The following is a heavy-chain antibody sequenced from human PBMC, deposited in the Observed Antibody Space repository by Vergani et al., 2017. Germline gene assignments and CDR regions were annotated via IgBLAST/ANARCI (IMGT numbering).Heavy chain of an antibody. CDR1: GFTFSSYG. V-gene: IGHV3-33*01. CDR3: ARGPEYSNSPHFDY. Sequence: QVQLVESGGGVVQPGRSLRLSCAASGFTFSSYGMHWVRQAPGKGLEWVAVIWYDGSNKYYGDSVKGRFTISRDNSKNTLYLQMNSLRAEDTAVYYWARGPEYSNSPHFDYWGQGTLVTVSS. J-gene: IGHJ4*02. CDR2: IWYDGSNK. D-gene: IGHD6-6*01.